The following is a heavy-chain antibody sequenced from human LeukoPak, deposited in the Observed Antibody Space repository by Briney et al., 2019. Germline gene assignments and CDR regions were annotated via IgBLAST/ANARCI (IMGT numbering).Heavy chain of an antibody. CDR1: GGSISSGSYY. CDR2: LYYSGST. D-gene: IGHD2-21*01. CDR3: ARITFVVEGYGMDV. J-gene: IGHJ6*02. V-gene: IGHV4-39*01. Sequence: SETPSLTCTVSGGSISSGSYYWGWIRQPPGKGLEWIGSLYYSGSTYYIPSLKSRVTISVDTSKNQFSLKLSSVTAADTAVYYCARITFVVEGYGMDVWGQGTTVTVSS.